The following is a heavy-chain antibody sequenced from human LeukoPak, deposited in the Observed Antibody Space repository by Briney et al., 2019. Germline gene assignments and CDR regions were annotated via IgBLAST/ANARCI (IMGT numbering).Heavy chain of an antibody. CDR3: ARLSVGYYDSSGYRTYDAFDI. J-gene: IGHJ3*02. V-gene: IGHV5-51*01. Sequence: GESLKISCKGPGYSFTSYWIGWVRQMPGKGLEWMGIIYPGDSDTRYSPSFQGQVTISADKSISTAYLQWSSLKASDTAMYYCARLSVGYYDSSGYRTYDAFDIWGQGTMVTVSS. CDR1: GYSFTSYW. D-gene: IGHD3-22*01. CDR2: IYPGDSDT.